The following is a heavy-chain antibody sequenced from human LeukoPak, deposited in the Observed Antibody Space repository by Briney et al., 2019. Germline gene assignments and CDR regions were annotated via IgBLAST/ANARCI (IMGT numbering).Heavy chain of an antibody. D-gene: IGHD6-19*01. V-gene: IGHV4-34*01. CDR3: ARGLSLGWVDY. J-gene: IGHJ4*02. Sequence: PSETLSLTCTVYGGSFTSDYCTWIRQPPGKGLEWIGEVHHSGMTNYKPSLRSRVTISLDTFKNQFSLNLASVTAADTAVYYCARGLSLGWVDYWGQGTLVTVSS. CDR2: VHHSGMT. CDR1: GGSFTSDY.